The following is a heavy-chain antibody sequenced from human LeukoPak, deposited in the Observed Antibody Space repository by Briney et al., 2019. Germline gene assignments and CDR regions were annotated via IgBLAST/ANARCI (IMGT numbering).Heavy chain of an antibody. V-gene: IGHV3-21*01. CDR3: ASDIGAFSSGWYLRFDP. D-gene: IGHD6-19*01. CDR1: GFTFSSYS. Sequence: GGTLRLSCAASGFTFSSYSMNWVRQAPGKGLEWVSSISSSSSYIYYADSVQGRFTISRDNAKNSQYLQMNSQRAEHTAVYYCASDIGAFSSGWYLRFDPWGQGTLVTVSS. J-gene: IGHJ5*02. CDR2: ISSSSSYI.